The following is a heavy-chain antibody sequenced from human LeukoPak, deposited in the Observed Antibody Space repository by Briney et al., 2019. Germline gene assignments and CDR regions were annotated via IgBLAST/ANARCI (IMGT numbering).Heavy chain of an antibody. CDR2: IYYSGST. CDR1: GGSISSYY. Sequence: PSETLSLTCTVSGGSISSYYWSWIRPSPGKGLEWIGYIYYSGSTNYNPSLKSRLTISVDTSKNQFSLRLSSVTAADPAVYYCARHSSDFWSGYYTNYYGVDVWGRGTTVTVSS. D-gene: IGHD3-3*01. CDR3: ARHSSDFWSGYYTNYYGVDV. V-gene: IGHV4-59*08. J-gene: IGHJ6*02.